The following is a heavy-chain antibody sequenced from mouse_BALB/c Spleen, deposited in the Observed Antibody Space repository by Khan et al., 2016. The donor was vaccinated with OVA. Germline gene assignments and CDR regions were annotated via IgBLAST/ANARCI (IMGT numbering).Heavy chain of an antibody. CDR1: GFTFSTYG. J-gene: IGHJ3*01. Sequence: EVQLVESGGDLVKPGGSLKLSCAASGFTFSTYGMSWVRQSPDKRLEWVATISTGGSYTYYPDSVKGRFTISRDNDKHTLYLQMNSLKSDETAMYYCARLAYYYNREGFAYWGQGTLVTVSA. V-gene: IGHV5-6*01. CDR2: ISTGGSYT. D-gene: IGHD1-1*01. CDR3: ARLAYYYNREGFAY.